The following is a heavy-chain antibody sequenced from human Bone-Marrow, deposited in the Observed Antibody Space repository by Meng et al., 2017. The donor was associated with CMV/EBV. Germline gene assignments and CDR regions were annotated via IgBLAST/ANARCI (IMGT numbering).Heavy chain of an antibody. CDR1: GYTFTSYG. Sequence: ASVKVSCKASGYTFTSYGISWVRQAPGQGLEWMGWISTYNGNTNYAQKLQGRVTMTTDTSTSTAYMELRILRSDDTAVYFCARYCSSTSCYLYYYYGMDVWGQGTTVT. CDR2: ISTYNGNT. CDR3: ARYCSSTSCYLYYYYGMDV. D-gene: IGHD2-2*01. V-gene: IGHV1-18*01. J-gene: IGHJ6*02.